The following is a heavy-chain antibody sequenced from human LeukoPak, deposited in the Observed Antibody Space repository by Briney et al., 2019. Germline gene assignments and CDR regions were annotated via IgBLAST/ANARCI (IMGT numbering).Heavy chain of an antibody. CDR3: ARGLWYYDYVWGSYRIYSDY. CDR2: MNPNSGNT. V-gene: IGHV1-8*01. D-gene: IGHD3-16*02. Sequence: GASVKVSCKASGYTFTSYDINWVRQATGQGLEWMGWMNPNSGNTGYAQKFQGRVTMTRNTSISTAYMELSSLRSEDTAVYYCARGLWYYDYVWGSYRIYSDYWGQGTLVTVSS. J-gene: IGHJ4*02. CDR1: GYTFTSYD.